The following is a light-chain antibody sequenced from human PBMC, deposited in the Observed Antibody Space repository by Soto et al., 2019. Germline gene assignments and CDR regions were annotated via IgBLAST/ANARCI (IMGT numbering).Light chain of an antibody. CDR3: QQYGSSWT. Sequence: EIVLTQSPPTLSVSPGERATLSCRASQSVSSSLAWYQQKPGQAPRLLIYGASSRATGIPDRFSGSGSGTDFTLTISRLEPEDFAVYYCQQYGSSWTFGQGTKVDIK. CDR1: QSVSSS. J-gene: IGKJ1*01. CDR2: GAS. V-gene: IGKV3-20*01.